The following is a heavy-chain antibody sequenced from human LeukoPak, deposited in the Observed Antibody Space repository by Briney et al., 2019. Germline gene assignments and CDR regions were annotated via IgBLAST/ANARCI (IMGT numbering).Heavy chain of an antibody. Sequence: SETLSLTCTVSGGSISSSSYYWSWIRQPPGKGLEWIGEINHSGSTNYNPSLKSRVTISVDTSKNQFSLKLSSVTAADTAVYYCARRRKYYYDSSGYKGYFDYWGQGTLVTVSS. V-gene: IGHV4-39*07. D-gene: IGHD3-22*01. J-gene: IGHJ4*02. CDR2: INHSGST. CDR1: GGSISSSSYY. CDR3: ARRRKYYYDSSGYKGYFDY.